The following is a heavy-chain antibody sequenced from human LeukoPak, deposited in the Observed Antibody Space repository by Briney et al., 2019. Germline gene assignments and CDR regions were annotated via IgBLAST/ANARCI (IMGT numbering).Heavy chain of an antibody. J-gene: IGHJ4*02. V-gene: IGHV3-49*03. Sequence: GGSLRLSCTASGFTFGDYAMSWFRQAPGKGLEWVGFIRSKAYGGTTEYAASVKGRFTISGDDSKSIAYLQMNSLKTEDTAVYYCTRGWVRYSSGYYFDYWGQGTLVTVSS. CDR2: IRSKAYGGTT. CDR1: GFTFGDYA. D-gene: IGHD3-22*01. CDR3: TRGWVRYSSGYYFDY.